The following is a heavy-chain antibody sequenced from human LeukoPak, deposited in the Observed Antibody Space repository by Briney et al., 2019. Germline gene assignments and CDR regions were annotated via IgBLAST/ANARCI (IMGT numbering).Heavy chain of an antibody. CDR1: GFTVSSNS. D-gene: IGHD3-22*01. CDR3: AKPHYYDSSGYYQTTDY. CDR2: IYSDNT. J-gene: IGHJ4*02. Sequence: PGGSLRLSCTVSGFTVSSNSMSWVRQAPGKGLEWVSFIYSDNTHYSDSVKGRFTISRDNSKNTLYLQMNSLRAEDTAVYYCAKPHYYDSSGYYQTTDYWGQGTLVTVSS. V-gene: IGHV3-53*01.